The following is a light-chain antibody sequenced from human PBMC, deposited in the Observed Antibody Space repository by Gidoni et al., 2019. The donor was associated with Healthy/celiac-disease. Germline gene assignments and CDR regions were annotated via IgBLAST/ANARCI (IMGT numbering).Light chain of an antibody. CDR1: QSVSSSY. V-gene: IGKV3-20*01. CDR2: GAS. J-gene: IGKJ4*01. Sequence: EIVLTQSPGTLSLSPGERATLSCRASQSVSSSYLAWYQQKPGQAPRLLLYGASSRATGIPDRFSGSGSGTDFTLTISRLEPEDFAVYYCQQYGSSWLTFGGXTKVEIK. CDR3: QQYGSSWLT.